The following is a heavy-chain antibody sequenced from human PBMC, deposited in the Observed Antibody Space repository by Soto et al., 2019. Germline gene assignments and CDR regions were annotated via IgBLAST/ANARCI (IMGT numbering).Heavy chain of an antibody. Sequence: QVQLVQSGAEVKKPGSSVKVSCKASGGTFSSYAISWVRQAPGQGLEWMGGIIPIFGTANYAQKFQGRVTITPDKSTSTAYEELSRLRSEDTAVYYCARGIPYIRGWVNLDYWGQGTLVTVSS. J-gene: IGHJ4*02. CDR2: IIPIFGTA. CDR3: ARGIPYIRGWVNLDY. D-gene: IGHD6-19*01. CDR1: GGTFSSYA. V-gene: IGHV1-69*06.